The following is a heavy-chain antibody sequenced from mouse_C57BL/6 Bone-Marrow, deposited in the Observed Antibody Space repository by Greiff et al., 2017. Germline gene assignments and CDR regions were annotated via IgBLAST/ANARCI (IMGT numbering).Heavy chain of an antibody. CDR1: GYTFTSYW. D-gene: IGHD1-1*01. Sequence: VQLQQSGAELVKPGASVKLSCKASGYTFTSYWMHWVKQRPGQGLEWIGMIHPNSGSTNYNEKFKSKATLTVDKSSSPAYMQLSSLTSEDSAVYYCVIYYYGAFDVWGTGTTVTVAS. CDR3: VIYYYGAFDV. V-gene: IGHV1-64*01. J-gene: IGHJ1*03. CDR2: IHPNSGST.